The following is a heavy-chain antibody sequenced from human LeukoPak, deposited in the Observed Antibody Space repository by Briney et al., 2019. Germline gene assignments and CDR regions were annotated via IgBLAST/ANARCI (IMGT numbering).Heavy chain of an antibody. Sequence: ASVKVSCKASGYSSTDYYIHWARQAPGQGLEWMGWINPKGGGINYAPEFQGRVTMTRDTSITTAYMELSSLGSDDTAMYYCARDTCDGGDCFNWFDPWGQGTLVTVSS. J-gene: IGHJ5*02. CDR3: ARDTCDGGDCFNWFDP. CDR2: INPKGGGI. V-gene: IGHV1-2*02. CDR1: GYSSTDYY. D-gene: IGHD2-21*02.